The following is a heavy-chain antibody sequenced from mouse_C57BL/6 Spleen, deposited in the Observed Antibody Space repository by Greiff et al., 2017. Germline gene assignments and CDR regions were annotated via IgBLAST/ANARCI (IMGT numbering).Heavy chain of an antibody. V-gene: IGHV1-61*01. J-gene: IGHJ2*01. CDR2: IYPSDSET. Sequence: VQLQQPGAELVRPGSSVKLSCKASGYTFTSYWMDWVKQRPGQGLEWIGNIYPSDSETHYNQKFKDKATLTVDKSSSTAYMQLSSLTSEDSAVYYCARGRYGGYWGQGTTLTVSS. CDR1: GYTFTSYW. D-gene: IGHD1-1*02. CDR3: ARGRYGGY.